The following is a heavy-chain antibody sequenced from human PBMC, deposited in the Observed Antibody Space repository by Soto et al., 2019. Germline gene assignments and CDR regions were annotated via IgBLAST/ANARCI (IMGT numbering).Heavy chain of an antibody. D-gene: IGHD1-1*01. V-gene: IGHV1-18*01. CDR3: ARGRYGDY. Sequence: QVHLVQSGAEVKKPGASVKVSCQGSGYAFTTYGITWVRQAPGQGLEWMGWISAHNGNTNYAQKLQGRVTVTRDTSTSTDYRELRSLRYDDTAVYYCARGRYGDYWGQGALVTVSS. CDR1: GYAFTTYG. CDR2: ISAHNGNT. J-gene: IGHJ4*02.